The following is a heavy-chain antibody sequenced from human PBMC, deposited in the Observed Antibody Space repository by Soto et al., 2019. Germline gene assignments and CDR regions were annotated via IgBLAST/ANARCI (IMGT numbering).Heavy chain of an antibody. CDR1: GGFISSGDYY. V-gene: IGHV4-31*03. CDR2: IEHSGSS. J-gene: IGHJ6*03. D-gene: IGHD2-2*01. CDR3: AREVVPATVYFYYYYIDF. Sequence: QVQLQESGPGLVKPSQTLSLTCTVSGGFISSGDYYWNWIRQLPGKGLEWIGYIEHSGSSFYNPSLKGRVALALDASKNQCSLKLNSGTAADTAVYYCAREVVPATVYFYYYYIDFWGKGTTVTVSS.